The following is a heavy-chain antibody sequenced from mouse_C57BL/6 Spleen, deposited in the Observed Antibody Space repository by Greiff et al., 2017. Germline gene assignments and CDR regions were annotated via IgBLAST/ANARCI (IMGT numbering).Heavy chain of an antibody. CDR2: IYPGDGDT. CDR3: ARFFYDYDVAMDD. CDR1: GYAFSSSW. V-gene: IGHV1-82*01. Sequence: VQLQQSGPELVKPGASVKISCKASGYAFSSSWMNWVKQRPGKGLEWIGRIYPGDGDTNYNGKFKGKATLTADKSSSTAYMQLSSLTSEDSAVYFCARFFYDYDVAMDDWGQGTSVTVSS. J-gene: IGHJ4*01. D-gene: IGHD2-4*01.